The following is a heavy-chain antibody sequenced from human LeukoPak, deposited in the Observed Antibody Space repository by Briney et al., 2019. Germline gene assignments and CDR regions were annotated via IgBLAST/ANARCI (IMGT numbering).Heavy chain of an antibody. CDR1: GFTFSSYS. CDR2: LSSSTRTI. D-gene: IGHD3-22*01. V-gene: IGHV3-48*04. J-gene: IGHJ4*02. Sequence: GGSLRLSCAASGFTFSSYSMSWVRQAPGKGLEWVSYLSSSTRTIYYADSVKGRFTISRDNAKNSLYLQMNSLRAEDTAVYYCARDQDYDSSGYLVGGFDYWGQGTLVTVSS. CDR3: ARDQDYDSSGYLVGGFDY.